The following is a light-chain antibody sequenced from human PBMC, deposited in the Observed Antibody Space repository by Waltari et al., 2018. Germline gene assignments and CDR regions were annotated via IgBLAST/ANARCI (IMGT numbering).Light chain of an antibody. J-gene: IGKJ1*01. Sequence: DIVMTQSPATLSVSQGERATLSCRASQSIGSNLAWYQHKPGQAPRFLIYGASTRATGIPVRFRGSGSGTEFTLTISSLQSADFAVYFCQQYNNWPETFGQGTKVEIK. CDR2: GAS. CDR3: QQYNNWPET. CDR1: QSIGSN. V-gene: IGKV3-15*01.